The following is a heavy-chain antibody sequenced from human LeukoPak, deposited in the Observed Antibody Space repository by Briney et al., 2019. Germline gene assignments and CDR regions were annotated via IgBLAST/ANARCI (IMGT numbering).Heavy chain of an antibody. Sequence: GGSLRLSCAAYGFTFSSYWMSWVRQAPGKGLEWVANIKQDGREKYYVDSVKGRFTISSDNAKNSLYLQMNSLRAEDTAVYYCARDCPMAYYYDSSGYYSNDAFDIWGQGTMVTVSS. CDR2: IKQDGREK. CDR1: GFTFSSYW. J-gene: IGHJ3*02. D-gene: IGHD3-22*01. V-gene: IGHV3-7*01. CDR3: ARDCPMAYYYDSSGYYSNDAFDI.